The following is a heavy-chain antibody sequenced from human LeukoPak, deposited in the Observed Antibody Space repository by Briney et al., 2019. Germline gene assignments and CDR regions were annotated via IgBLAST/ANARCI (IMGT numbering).Heavy chain of an antibody. CDR1: GFTFSSYA. CDR2: ISGSGGST. V-gene: IGHV3-23*01. CDR3: AKSLADYYDSWVFDY. D-gene: IGHD3-22*01. Sequence: PGGSLRLSCAASGFTFSSYAVSWVRQAPGKGLEWVSAISGSGGSTYYADSVKGRFTISRDNSKNTLYLQMNSLRAEDTAVYYCAKSLADYYDSWVFDYWGQGTLVTVSS. J-gene: IGHJ4*02.